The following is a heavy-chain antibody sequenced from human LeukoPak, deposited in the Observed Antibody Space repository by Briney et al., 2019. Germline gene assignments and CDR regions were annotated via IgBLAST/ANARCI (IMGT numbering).Heavy chain of an antibody. CDR3: AITYYDFWRGYGLDY. V-gene: IGHV4-34*01. Sequence: SETLSLTCAVYGGSFSGYYWSWIRQPPGKGLEWIGEINHSGSTNYNPSLKSRVTISVDTSKNQFSLKLSSVTAADTAVYYCAITYYDFWRGYGLDYWGQGTLVTVSS. CDR2: INHSGST. D-gene: IGHD3-3*01. J-gene: IGHJ4*02. CDR1: GGSFSGYY.